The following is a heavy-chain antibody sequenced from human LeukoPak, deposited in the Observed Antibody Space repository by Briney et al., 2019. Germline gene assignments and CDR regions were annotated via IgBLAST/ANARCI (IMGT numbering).Heavy chain of an antibody. V-gene: IGHV3-21*01. CDR1: GFTFSSYS. D-gene: IGHD5-24*01. CDR2: ISSSSSYI. CDR3: ARDFLRGRWLTGDNAFDI. Sequence: GGSLRLSCAASGFTFSSYSMNWVRQAPGKGLEWVSSISSSSSYIYYADSVKGRFTISRYNAKNSLYLQMNSLRAEDTAVYYCARDFLRGRWLTGDNAFDIWGQGTMVTVSS. J-gene: IGHJ3*02.